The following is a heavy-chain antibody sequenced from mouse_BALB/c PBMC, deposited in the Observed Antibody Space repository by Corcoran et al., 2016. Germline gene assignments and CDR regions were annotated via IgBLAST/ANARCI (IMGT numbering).Heavy chain of an antibody. V-gene: IGHV1-66*01. J-gene: IGHJ4*01. CDR1: GYSFTSYY. Sequence: QVQLQQSGPELVKPGASVKISCKASGYSFTSYYIHWVKQRPGQGLGWIGWIFPGSGNTKYNEKFKGKATLTADTSSSTAYMQLSSLTSEDSAVYFCARRGSGAMDYWGQGTSVTVSS. CDR2: IFPGSGNT. D-gene: IGHD3-1*01. CDR3: ARRGSGAMDY.